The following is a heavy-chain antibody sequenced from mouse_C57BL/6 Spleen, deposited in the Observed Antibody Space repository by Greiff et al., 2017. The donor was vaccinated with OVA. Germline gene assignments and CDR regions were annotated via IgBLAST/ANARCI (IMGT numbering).Heavy chain of an antibody. CDR1: GYTFTSYW. CDR2: IDPSDSDT. D-gene: IGHD5-1*01. Sequence: QVQLKQPGAELVRPGSSVKLSCKASGYTFTSYWMHWVKQRPIQGLEWIGNIDPSDSDTHYNQKFKDKATLTVDKSSSTAYMQLSSLTSEDSAVYYCARTYQDYFDYWGQGTTLTVSS. V-gene: IGHV1-52*01. J-gene: IGHJ2*01. CDR3: ARTYQDYFDY.